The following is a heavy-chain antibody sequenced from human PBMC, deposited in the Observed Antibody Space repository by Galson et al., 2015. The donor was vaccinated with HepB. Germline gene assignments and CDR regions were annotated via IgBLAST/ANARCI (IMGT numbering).Heavy chain of an antibody. J-gene: IGHJ3*02. CDR1: GYTFTSFD. V-gene: IGHV1-8*01. CDR3: ARFLSSFYDSSRVNAFNI. D-gene: IGHD3-22*01. Sequence: SVKVSCKASGYTFTSFDINWVRQATGQGPEWIGWMNPNSGNTGYAQKFRGRVTMTRNTSISTAYMEMSSLRSEDTAVYYCARFLSSFYDSSRVNAFNIWGQGTMVTVSS. CDR2: MNPNSGNT.